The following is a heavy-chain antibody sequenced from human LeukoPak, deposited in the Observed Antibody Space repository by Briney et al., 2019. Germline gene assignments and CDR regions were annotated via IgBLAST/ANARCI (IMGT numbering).Heavy chain of an antibody. D-gene: IGHD5-24*01. V-gene: IGHV4-59*12. CDR2: IYYSGST. CDR3: ARMADLSYYFDY. Sequence: SSETLSLTCTVSGGSIGSYYWSWIRQPPGKGLEWIGYIYYSGSTYYNPSLKSRVTISVDTSKNQFSLKLSSVTAADTAVYYCARMADLSYYFDYWGQGTLVTVSS. J-gene: IGHJ4*02. CDR1: GGSIGSYY.